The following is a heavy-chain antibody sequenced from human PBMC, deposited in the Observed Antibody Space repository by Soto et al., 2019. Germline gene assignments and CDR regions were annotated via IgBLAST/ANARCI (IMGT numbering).Heavy chain of an antibody. D-gene: IGHD3-22*01. CDR1: GYTFASYG. CDR3: ARGGYYDGSGARNYYFYGMNV. V-gene: IGHV1-18*01. J-gene: IGHJ6*02. Sequence: QVPLVQSGAEVKKPGASVKVSCKASGYTFASYGINWVRQAPGQGLEWLGWISPYDGYTHYAQILQGRVSMTTDTSTKTAYMELRSLRSDDTAMYYCARGGYYDGSGARNYYFYGMNVWGQGTTVTVSS. CDR2: ISPYDGYT.